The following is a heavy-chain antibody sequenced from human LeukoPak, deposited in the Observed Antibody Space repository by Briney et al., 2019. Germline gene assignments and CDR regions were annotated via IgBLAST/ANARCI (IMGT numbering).Heavy chain of an antibody. CDR1: GFIVSRNY. CDR3: ARGYSGSYAFFDY. J-gene: IGHJ4*02. V-gene: IGHV3-53*01. D-gene: IGHD1-26*01. CDR2: LYSGGST. Sequence: GGSLRLSCAVSGFIVSRNYMSWVRQAPGKGLEWVSVLYSGGSTYYADSVKGRFTISRDNSKNTLYLQMNSPRAEDTAVYYCARGYSGSYAFFDYWGQGTLVTVSS.